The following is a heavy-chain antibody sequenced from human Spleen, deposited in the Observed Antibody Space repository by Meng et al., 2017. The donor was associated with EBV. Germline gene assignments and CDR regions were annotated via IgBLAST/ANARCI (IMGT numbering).Heavy chain of an antibody. Sequence: VLLPESGPGLVKPSGTLSLICAVSGDSISSRNWWSWVRQSPGKGLEWIGEIYPGGSTNYNPSLKSRVTISLDKSKNHFSLRLNSVTAADTAMYFCARVDPTSSKLFDPWGQGTLVTVSS. V-gene: IGHV4-4*02. CDR2: IYPGGST. CDR3: ARVDPTSSKLFDP. CDR1: GDSISSRNW. J-gene: IGHJ5*02. D-gene: IGHD5-12*01.